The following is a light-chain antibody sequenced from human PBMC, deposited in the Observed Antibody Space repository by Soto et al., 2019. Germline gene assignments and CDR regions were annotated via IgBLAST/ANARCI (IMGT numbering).Light chain of an antibody. CDR2: AAS. V-gene: IGKV1-39*01. CDR3: QQSSTTPWT. Sequence: DIQMTQSPSSLSASVGDRVSITCRASQSISRYLNWYQEKPGKAPKLLIYAASSLQSGVPSRFSGSGSGTDFTITISSLQPEDFSTYYCQQSSTTPWTFGQGTKVEIK. J-gene: IGKJ1*01. CDR1: QSISRY.